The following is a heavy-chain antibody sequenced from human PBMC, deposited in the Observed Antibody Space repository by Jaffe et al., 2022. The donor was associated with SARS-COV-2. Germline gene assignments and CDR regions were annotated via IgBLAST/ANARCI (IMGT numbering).Heavy chain of an antibody. CDR3: ARDSDNGGYLVVVTGGDGMDV. D-gene: IGHD2-21*02. Sequence: QVQLVQSGAEVKKPGASVKVSCKASGYTFTSYYMHWVRQAPGQGLEWMGIINPSGGSTSYAQKFQGRVTMTRDTSTSTVYMELSSLRSEDTAVYYCARDSDNGGYLVVVTGGDGMDVWGQGTTVTVSS. J-gene: IGHJ6*02. V-gene: IGHV1-46*01. CDR1: GYTFTSYY. CDR2: INPSGGST.